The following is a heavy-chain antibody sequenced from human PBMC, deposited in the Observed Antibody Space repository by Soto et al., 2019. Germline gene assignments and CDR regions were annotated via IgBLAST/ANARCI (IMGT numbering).Heavy chain of an antibody. J-gene: IGHJ4*02. CDR1: GFTFSSYV. D-gene: IGHD1-26*01. V-gene: IGHV3-30-3*01. CDR2: ISHDGNNK. CDR3: ARDDEGGSECDLGY. Sequence: QVHLVESGGGVVQPGRSLRLSCAASGFTFSSYVMHWVRQTPGKGLEWVAFISHDGNNKYYADSVKGRFTISRDNSENTLYLQMDRLRAEDTAVYYCARDDEGGSECDLGYWGQGPLVTVSS.